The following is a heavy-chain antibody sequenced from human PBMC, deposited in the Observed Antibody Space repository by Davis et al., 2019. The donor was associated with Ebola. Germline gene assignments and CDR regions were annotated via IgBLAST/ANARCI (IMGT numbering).Heavy chain of an antibody. V-gene: IGHV3-23*01. Sequence: PGGSLRLSCAASGFTFSSYAMSWVRQAPGKGLGWVSAISGSGGSTYYADSVKGRFTISRDNSKNTLYLQMNSLRAEDTAVYYCAKGVAVAGYYYYYGMDVWGQGTTVTVSS. CDR1: GFTFSSYA. CDR2: ISGSGGST. D-gene: IGHD6-19*01. J-gene: IGHJ6*02. CDR3: AKGVAVAGYYYYYGMDV.